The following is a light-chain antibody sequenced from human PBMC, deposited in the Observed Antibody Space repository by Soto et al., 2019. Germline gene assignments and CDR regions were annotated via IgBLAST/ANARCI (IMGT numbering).Light chain of an antibody. Sequence: QSVLTQPPSASGTPGQRVTISCSGSGSNIGSNTVNWYQHLPGTAPKVLINTNDQRPSGVPDRFSGSKSGTSASLAISGLQSDDEADYFCTSSTSDSLYVFGTGTKLTVL. CDR2: TND. V-gene: IGLV1-44*01. CDR1: GSNIGSNT. J-gene: IGLJ1*01. CDR3: TSSTSDSLYV.